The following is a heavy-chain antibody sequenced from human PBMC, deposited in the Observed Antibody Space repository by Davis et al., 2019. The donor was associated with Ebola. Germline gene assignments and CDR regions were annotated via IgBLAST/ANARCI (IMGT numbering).Heavy chain of an antibody. CDR2: ISSSSSYI. D-gene: IGHD3-10*01. CDR1: VITFSSYA. J-gene: IGHJ6*02. CDR3: ARSVYGSGSYYTLRFYYYGMDV. V-gene: IGHV3-21*01. Sequence: GGSLRLSCTDSVITFSSYAMTWVRQAPGKGLEWVSSISSSSSYIDYADSVKGRFTISRDNAKNSLYLQMNSLRAEDTAVYYCARSVYGSGSYYTLRFYYYGMDVWGQGTTVTVSS.